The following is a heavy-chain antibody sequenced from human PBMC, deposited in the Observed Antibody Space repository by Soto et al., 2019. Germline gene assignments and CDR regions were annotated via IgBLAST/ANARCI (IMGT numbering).Heavy chain of an antibody. D-gene: IGHD3-16*02. CDR2: IYYSGST. Sequence: SETLSLTCTVSGGSISSYYWSWIRQPPGKGLEWIGYIYYSGSTNYNPSLKSRVTISVDTSKNQFSLKLSSVTAADTAVYYCATHSSTSYDYIWGSYRYTGFSAFDIWCQGTMVTVSS. CDR1: GGSISSYY. V-gene: IGHV4-59*08. CDR3: ATHSSTSYDYIWGSYRYTGFSAFDI. J-gene: IGHJ3*02.